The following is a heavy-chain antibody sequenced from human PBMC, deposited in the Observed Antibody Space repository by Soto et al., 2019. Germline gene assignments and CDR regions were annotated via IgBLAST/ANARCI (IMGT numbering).Heavy chain of an antibody. Sequence: QVQLVQSGGGVGQPGRSLRLSCVASGFTFSSFAMHWVRQAPGKGLEWVGGVSYDGTTKFYSGSVKGRFTISRDNSKNTLYLEMNGLRPEDTAMYYCGRDPCGDCFDLYFDLWGQGTLLTVSS. D-gene: IGHD2-21*02. CDR1: GFTFSSFA. J-gene: IGHJ2*01. CDR2: VSYDGTTK. V-gene: IGHV3-30-3*01. CDR3: GRDPCGDCFDLYFDL.